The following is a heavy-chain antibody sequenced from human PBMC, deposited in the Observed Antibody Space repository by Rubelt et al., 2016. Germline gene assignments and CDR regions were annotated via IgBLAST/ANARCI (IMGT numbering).Heavy chain of an antibody. V-gene: IGHV4-39*07. CDR2: IYYSGST. D-gene: IGHD3-22*01. CDR3: ARADYYDSSGYHNWFDP. Sequence: QLQLQESGPGLVKLSETLSLTCTVSGGSISSSSYYWGWIRQPPGKGLEWIGSIYYSGSTYYNPALKSRGTISVATSKNQFSLKLSSVTAADTAVYYCARADYYDSSGYHNWFDPWGQGTLVTVSS. CDR1: GGSISSSSYY. J-gene: IGHJ5*02.